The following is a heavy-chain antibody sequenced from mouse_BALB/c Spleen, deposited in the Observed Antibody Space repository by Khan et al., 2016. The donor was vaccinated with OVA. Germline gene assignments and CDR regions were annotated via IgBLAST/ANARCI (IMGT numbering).Heavy chain of an antibody. Sequence: EVQLFESGPGLVKPSQSLSLTCTVTGYSITSDYAWNWIRQFPGNKLEWMGYISSTGSTSYNPSLKSRISITRDTSKNQFFLQLKSVTTEDTATYYCARSLYYSYGYALDCWGRGTSVTVSS. V-gene: IGHV3-2*02. J-gene: IGHJ4*01. CDR1: GYSITSDYA. CDR3: ARSLYYSYGYALDC. CDR2: ISSTGST. D-gene: IGHD2-14*01.